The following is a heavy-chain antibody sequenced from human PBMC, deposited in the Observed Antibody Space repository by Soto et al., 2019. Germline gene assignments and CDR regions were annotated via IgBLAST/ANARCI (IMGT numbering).Heavy chain of an antibody. CDR1: GYTFTSYY. CDR3: ARGGNDVGYYYYYYYMDV. V-gene: IGHV1-46*01. D-gene: IGHD1-1*01. CDR2: INPSGGST. J-gene: IGHJ6*03. Sequence: ASVKVSCKASGYTFTSYYMHWVRQAPGQGLEWMGIINPSGGSTSYAQKFQGRVTMTRDTSTSTVYMELSSLRSEDTAVYYCARGGNDVGYYYYYYYMDVWGKGTTVTVSS.